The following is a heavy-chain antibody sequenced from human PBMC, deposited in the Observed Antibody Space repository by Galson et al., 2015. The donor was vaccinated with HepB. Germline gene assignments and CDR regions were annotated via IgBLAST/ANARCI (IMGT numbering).Heavy chain of an antibody. D-gene: IGHD6-25*01. CDR3: ASTQRLRVWVPLGGMDV. Sequence: SLRLSCAASGFTFSSYWMSWVRQAPGKGLEWVANIKQDGSEKYYVDSVKGRFTISRDNAKNSLYLQMNSLRAEDTAVYYCASTQRLRVWVPLGGMDVWGQGTTVTVSS. CDR2: IKQDGSEK. J-gene: IGHJ6*02. CDR1: GFTFSSYW. V-gene: IGHV3-7*03.